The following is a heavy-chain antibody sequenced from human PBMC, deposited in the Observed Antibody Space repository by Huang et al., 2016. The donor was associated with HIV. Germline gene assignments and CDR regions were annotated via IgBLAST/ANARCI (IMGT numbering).Heavy chain of an antibody. Sequence: QVQLQQSGPGLVKPSQTLSLTCAISGDSVSSDSGAWNWIRQSPSRGLEWLGRTYYRAKCYTNYAISVRSRITIKSDTSKNQFSLHLNSVTPEDTGVYYCTRGVRDFDSWGQGTLVTVSS. J-gene: IGHJ4*02. CDR1: GDSVSSDSGA. D-gene: IGHD3-3*01. CDR3: TRGVRDFDS. CDR2: TYYRAKCYT. V-gene: IGHV6-1*01.